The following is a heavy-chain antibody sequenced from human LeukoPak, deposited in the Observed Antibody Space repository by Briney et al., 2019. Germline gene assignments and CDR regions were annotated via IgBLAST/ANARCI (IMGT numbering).Heavy chain of an antibody. CDR1: EYSFTNYW. D-gene: IGHD3-22*01. Sequence: GESLKISCKGSEYSFTNYWIGWVRQMPGKGLEWMGIIFPGDSDTRYSPSFQGQVSISADKSISTAYLQWSSLKASDTSMYYCAKADSSGYLDCWGQGTLVTVSS. CDR3: AKADSSGYLDC. CDR2: IFPGDSDT. J-gene: IGHJ4*02. V-gene: IGHV5-51*01.